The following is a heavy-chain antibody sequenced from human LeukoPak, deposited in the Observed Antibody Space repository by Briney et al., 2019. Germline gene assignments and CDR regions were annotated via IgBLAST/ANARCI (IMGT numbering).Heavy chain of an antibody. J-gene: IGHJ5*02. CDR1: GFTFSSYA. V-gene: IGHV3-23*01. Sequence: PGGSLRLSCAASGFTFSSYAMSWVRQAPGKGLEWVSAISGSGGSTYYADSVKGRFTISRDNSKNTLYLQMNSLRAEDTAVYYCARDCRGYIYNWFDPWGQGTLVTVSS. D-gene: IGHD5-18*01. CDR3: ARDCRGYIYNWFDP. CDR2: ISGSGGST.